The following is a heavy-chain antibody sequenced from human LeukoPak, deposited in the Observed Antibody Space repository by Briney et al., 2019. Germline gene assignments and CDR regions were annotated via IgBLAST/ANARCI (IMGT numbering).Heavy chain of an antibody. J-gene: IGHJ4*02. Sequence: GGSLRLSCAASGFTFSTYDFHWVRQATGEGLEWVSSIGKGGDTYYSGSVKGRFTISRENAKNSLYLQMNSLRVGDTATYYCVRGAPSGFDSWGQGTLVTVSS. CDR1: GFTFSTYD. D-gene: IGHD1-26*01. CDR2: IGKGGDT. CDR3: VRGAPSGFDS. V-gene: IGHV3-13*01.